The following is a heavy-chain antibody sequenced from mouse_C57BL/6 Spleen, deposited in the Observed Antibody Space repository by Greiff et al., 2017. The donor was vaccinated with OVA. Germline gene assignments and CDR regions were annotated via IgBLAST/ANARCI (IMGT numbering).Heavy chain of an antibody. J-gene: IGHJ3*01. CDR2: ISYDGSN. CDR1: GYSITSGYY. CDR3: ARDQGDYGRGVRFAY. D-gene: IGHD1-1*01. Sequence: DVKLQESGPGLVKPSQSLSLTCSVTGYSITSGYYWNWIRQFPGNKLEWMGYISYDGSNNYNPSLKNRIPIIRDTSKNQFFLKLNSVTTEDTATYYCARDQGDYGRGVRFAYWGQGTLVTVSA. V-gene: IGHV3-6*01.